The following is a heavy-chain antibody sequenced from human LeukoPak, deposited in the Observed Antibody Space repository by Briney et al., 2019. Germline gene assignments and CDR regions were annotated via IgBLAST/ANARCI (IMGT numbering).Heavy chain of an antibody. J-gene: IGHJ5*02. Sequence: SETLSLTCTVSGGSNSSYYWSWLRQPAGKGLEWIGRIYTSGSTNYNPSLKSRVTMSVDTSKNQFSLKLSSVTAADTAVYYCARDATMVRGVIIEYNWFDPWGQGTLVTVSS. CDR2: IYTSGST. CDR1: GGSNSSYY. CDR3: ARDATMVRGVIIEYNWFDP. D-gene: IGHD3-10*01. V-gene: IGHV4-4*07.